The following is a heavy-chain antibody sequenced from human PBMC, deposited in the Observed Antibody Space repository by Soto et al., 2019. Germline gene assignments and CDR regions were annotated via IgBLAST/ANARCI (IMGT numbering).Heavy chain of an antibody. V-gene: IGHV3-66*01. Sequence: EVQLVESGGGLVQPGGSLRLSCAASGFTVSSNYMSWVRQAPGKGLESVSVIYSGGSTYYADSVKGRFTISRDNSKNTPYLQMNSLRAEDTAVYYCATSPPRGDYFDYWGQGTLVTVSS. CDR2: IYSGGST. CDR1: GFTVSSNY. CDR3: ATSPPRGDYFDY. J-gene: IGHJ4*02.